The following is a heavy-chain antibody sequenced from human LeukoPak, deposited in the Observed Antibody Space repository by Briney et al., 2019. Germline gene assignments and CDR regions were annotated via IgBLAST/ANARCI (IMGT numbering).Heavy chain of an antibody. V-gene: IGHV3-30-3*01. Sequence: GGSLRLSCAASGFTFSSYAMHWVRQAPGKGLEWVAVISYDGSNKYYADSVKGRFTISRDNSKNTLYLQMNSLRAEDTAVYYCESSGDSSGYYYARYYGMDVWGQGTTVTVSS. CDR2: ISYDGSNK. J-gene: IGHJ6*02. CDR3: ESSGDSSGYYYARYYGMDV. CDR1: GFTFSSYA. D-gene: IGHD3-22*01.